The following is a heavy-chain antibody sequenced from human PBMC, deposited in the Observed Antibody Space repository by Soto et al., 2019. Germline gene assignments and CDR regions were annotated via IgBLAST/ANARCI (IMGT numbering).Heavy chain of an antibody. Sequence: PGESLKVSCKASGYSFTSYWIGWVRQTPGKGLEWMGIILPDDADTRYSRSVQGQVPISADKSIRTAYPQWSSLKAADTARYYCATPGTCSSTGCHHRGAFDISGQGTVVTVPS. CDR3: ATPGTCSSTGCHHRGAFDI. CDR1: GYSFTSYW. D-gene: IGHD2-2*01. J-gene: IGHJ3*02. CDR2: ILPDDADT. V-gene: IGHV5-51*01.